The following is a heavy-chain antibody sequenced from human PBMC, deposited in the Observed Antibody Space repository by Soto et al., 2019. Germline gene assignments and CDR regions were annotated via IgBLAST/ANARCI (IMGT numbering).Heavy chain of an antibody. CDR2: INPSGGGT. CDR1: GYTFTSYY. D-gene: IGHD6-13*01. CDR3: ARAARAAGGGDYYYGMDV. J-gene: IGHJ6*02. Sequence: ASVKVSCKASGYTFTSYYMHWVRQAPGQGLEWMGIINPSGGGTSYAQKFQGRVTMTRDTSTSTVYMELSSLRSEDTAVYYCARAARAAGGGDYYYGMDVWGQGTTVTVSS. V-gene: IGHV1-46*01.